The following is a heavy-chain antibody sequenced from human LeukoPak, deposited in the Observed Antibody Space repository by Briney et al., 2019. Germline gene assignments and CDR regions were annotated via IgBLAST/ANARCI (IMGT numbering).Heavy chain of an antibody. D-gene: IGHD1-1*01. CDR3: ARDGASIDDQYYGLDV. CDR2: IRSNSRGI. CDR1: GFTFNSYT. V-gene: IGHV3-21*06. J-gene: IGHJ6*02. Sequence: GGSLRLSCAASGFTFNSYTMNWVRQAPGKGLESVSSIRSNSRGINYADSVKGRFTISRDNDKNTVFLEMNSLRAEDTAVYYCARDGASIDDQYYGLDVWGQGTPVTVSS.